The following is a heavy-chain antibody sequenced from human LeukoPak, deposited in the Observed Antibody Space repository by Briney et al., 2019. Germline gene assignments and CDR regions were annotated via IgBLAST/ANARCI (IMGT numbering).Heavy chain of an antibody. Sequence: SETLSLTCTVSGGSISSGGYYWSWIRQHPGKGLEWIVYIYYSGSTYYNPSLKSRVTISIDTSKNQFSLKLSSVTAADTAVYYCARDDYYDSSGSNGMDVWGQGTTVTVSS. CDR2: IYYSGST. D-gene: IGHD3-22*01. J-gene: IGHJ6*02. CDR3: ARDDYYDSSGSNGMDV. CDR1: GGSISSGGYY. V-gene: IGHV4-30-4*08.